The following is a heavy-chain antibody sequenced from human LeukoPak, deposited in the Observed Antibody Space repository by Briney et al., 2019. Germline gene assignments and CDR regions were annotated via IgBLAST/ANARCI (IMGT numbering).Heavy chain of an antibody. Sequence: GGSLRLSYAASGFTFSTYWMSWVRQAPGKGLEWVANINQDGSEKYYVDSVEGRFTISRDNAANSLHLQMNSLRAEDTAVYYCAGDPGDYWGQGTLVTVSS. V-gene: IGHV3-7*01. CDR3: AGDPGDY. CDR1: GFTFSTYW. CDR2: INQDGSEK. J-gene: IGHJ4*02.